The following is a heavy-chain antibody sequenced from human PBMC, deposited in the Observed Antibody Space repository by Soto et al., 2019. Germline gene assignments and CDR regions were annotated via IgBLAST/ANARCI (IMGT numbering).Heavy chain of an antibody. D-gene: IGHD2-15*01. V-gene: IGHV3-21*01. CDR3: AREPCSGANCYGMDV. Sequence: PGGSLRLSCAASGFTFTTCSMNWVRQAPWKGLEWVSSISSGSTYIYYADSVKGRFTISRDNAKNSVYLQMNSLRVEDTAVYYCAREPCSGANCYGMDVWGQGTTVTVSS. CDR2: ISSGSTYI. CDR1: GFTFTTCS. J-gene: IGHJ6*02.